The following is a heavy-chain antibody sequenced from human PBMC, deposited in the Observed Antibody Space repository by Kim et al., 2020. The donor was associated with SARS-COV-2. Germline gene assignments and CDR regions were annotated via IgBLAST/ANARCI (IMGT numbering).Heavy chain of an antibody. V-gene: IGHV1-3*01. Sequence: NTRYSQKLQGRVTITRDTSASTDYRELNSLRSEDTAVYYCAREGHEGGYLTWGQGTMVTVSS. CDR3: AREGHEGGYLT. J-gene: IGHJ3*01. CDR2: NT. D-gene: IGHD5-12*01.